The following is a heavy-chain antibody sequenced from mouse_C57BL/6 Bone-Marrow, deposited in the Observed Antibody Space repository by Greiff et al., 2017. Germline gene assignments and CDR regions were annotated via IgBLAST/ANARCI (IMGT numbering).Heavy chain of an antibody. J-gene: IGHJ3*01. CDR1: GYTFTSYN. D-gene: IGHD2-4*01. CDR2: IYPGNGDT. V-gene: IGHV1-12*01. Sequence: SGAELVRPGASVKMSCKASGYTFTSYNMHWVKQTPRQGLEWIGAIYPGNGDTSYTQKFKGKATLTVDKSSSTAYMQLSSLTSEDSAVYFCARSWGLRRVFAYWGQGTLVTVSA. CDR3: ARSWGLRRVFAY.